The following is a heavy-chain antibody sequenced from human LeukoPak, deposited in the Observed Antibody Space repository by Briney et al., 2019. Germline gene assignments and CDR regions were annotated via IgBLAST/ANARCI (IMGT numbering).Heavy chain of an antibody. V-gene: IGHV4-59*01. CDR1: GGSISSSC. J-gene: IGHJ5*02. CDR3: ARDSVYATNWFDP. Sequence: SETLSLTCTVSGGSISSSCWNWIRQSPGKGLEWIGYIYHSGSTNYNPSLMSRVTISIDTSKNQFSLKLRSVTAADTAVYYCARDSVYATNWFDPWGQGALVTVPS. CDR2: IYHSGST. D-gene: IGHD2-8*01.